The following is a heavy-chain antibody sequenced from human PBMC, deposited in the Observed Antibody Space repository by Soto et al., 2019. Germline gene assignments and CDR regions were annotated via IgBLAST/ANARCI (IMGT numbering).Heavy chain of an antibody. J-gene: IGHJ6*02. V-gene: IGHV1-69*06. CDR3: ARDMRVFGGIDV. D-gene: IGHD3-3*01. Sequence: SVKFSCKASGGTFSRYAISWVRQAPGQGLEWMGGVIPIFGTAKYAQNFQGRVTITADKSTNTAYMELTSVTAADAAVYYCARDMRVFGGIDVWGQGTTVTVSS. CDR1: GGTFSRYA. CDR2: VIPIFGTA.